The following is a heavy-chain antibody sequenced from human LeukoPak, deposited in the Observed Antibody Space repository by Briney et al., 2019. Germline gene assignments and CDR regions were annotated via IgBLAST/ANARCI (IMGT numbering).Heavy chain of an antibody. J-gene: IGHJ4*02. V-gene: IGHV4-59*01. Sequence: SETLSLTCTVSGGSFRSYYWSWIRQSPGKGLEWIAYIYYTGGTDYNPSLKSRVTISVDTSKNQFSLKLGSVTAADTAVYYCARGSITVAGYFDYWGQGTLVTVSS. CDR2: IYYTGGT. D-gene: IGHD6-19*01. CDR3: ARGSITVAGYFDY. CDR1: GGSFRSYY.